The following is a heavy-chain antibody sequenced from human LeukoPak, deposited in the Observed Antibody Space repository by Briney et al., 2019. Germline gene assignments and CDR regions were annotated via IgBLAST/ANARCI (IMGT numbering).Heavy chain of an antibody. Sequence: GESLKISCKGSGYSLTSYWIAWVRQMPGKGLEWMGIIYPGDFDTRYSPSFQGQVTISADTSNTTAYLQWSSLKASDTAVYYCARRAVTTGYFDYWGQGSLVTVSS. CDR2: IYPGDFDT. D-gene: IGHD4-17*01. CDR1: GYSLTSYW. V-gene: IGHV5-51*01. CDR3: ARRAVTTGYFDY. J-gene: IGHJ4*02.